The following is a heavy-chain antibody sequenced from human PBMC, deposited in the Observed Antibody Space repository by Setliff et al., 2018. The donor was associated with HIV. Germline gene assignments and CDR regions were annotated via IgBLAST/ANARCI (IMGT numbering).Heavy chain of an antibody. CDR2: ISYDGSNK. V-gene: IGHV3-30*04. J-gene: IGHJ6*03. CDR1: GFTFSSYA. D-gene: IGHD3-3*01. CDR3: ARARKLRFLEWSLMDV. Sequence: PGGSLRLSCAASGFTFSSYAMHWVRQAPGKGLEWVAVISYDGSNKYYADSVKGRFTTSRDNSKNTLYLQMNSLRAEDTAVYYCARARKLRFLEWSLMDVWGKGTTVTVSS.